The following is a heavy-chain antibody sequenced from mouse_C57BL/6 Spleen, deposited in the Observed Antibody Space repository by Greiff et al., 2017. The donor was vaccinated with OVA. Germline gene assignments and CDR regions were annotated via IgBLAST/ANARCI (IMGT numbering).Heavy chain of an antibody. CDR2: IDPSDSYT. J-gene: IGHJ4*01. D-gene: IGHD1-1*01. Sequence: QVQLQQPGAELVMPGASVKLSCKASGYTFTSYWMHWVKQRPGQGLEWIGEIDPSDSYTNYNQKFKGKSTLTVDKSSSTAYMQLSSLASEDSAVYYCARFEGNSYEGYAMDYWGQGTSVTVSS. V-gene: IGHV1-69*01. CDR1: GYTFTSYW. CDR3: ARFEGNSYEGYAMDY.